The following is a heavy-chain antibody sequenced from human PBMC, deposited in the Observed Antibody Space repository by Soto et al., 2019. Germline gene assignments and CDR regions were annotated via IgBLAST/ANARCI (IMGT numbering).Heavy chain of an antibody. V-gene: IGHV3-21*01. CDR2: ISSSISYI. CDR1: GFTFSSYS. D-gene: IGHD3-3*01. J-gene: IGHJ6*03. CDR3: ARGYYDFWSGYPPSFYYYYYMDV. Sequence: GGSLRLSCAASGFTFSSYSMNWVRQAPGKGLEWVSSISSSISYIYYADSVKGRFTISRDNAKNSLYLQMNSLRAEDTAVYYCARGYYDFWSGYPPSFYYYYYMDVWGKGTTVTVSS.